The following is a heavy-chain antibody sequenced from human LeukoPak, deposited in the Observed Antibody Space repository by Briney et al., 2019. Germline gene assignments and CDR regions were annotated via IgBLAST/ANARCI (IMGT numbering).Heavy chain of an antibody. CDR1: GGSISSHY. Sequence: SETLSLTCTVSGGSISSHYWSWIRQPPGKGPEWIGFIYYSGSTNYNPSLKSRVTISVDTSKKQFSLKLSSVTAADTAVYYCARGVGSSSGWFDPWGQGTLVTVSS. V-gene: IGHV4-59*08. CDR2: IYYSGST. J-gene: IGHJ5*02. D-gene: IGHD6-6*01. CDR3: ARGVGSSSGWFDP.